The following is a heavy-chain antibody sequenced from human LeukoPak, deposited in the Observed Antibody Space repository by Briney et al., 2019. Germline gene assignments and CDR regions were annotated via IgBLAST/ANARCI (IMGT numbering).Heavy chain of an antibody. J-gene: IGHJ6*03. V-gene: IGHV3-21*01. Sequence: PGGSLRLSCAASGFTFSSYGMSWVRQAPGKELEWVSSISSSSSYIYYADSVKGRFTISRDNAKNSLYLQMNSLRAEDTAVYYCARIYGSGRLYCMDVWGKGTTVTVSS. CDR1: GFTFSSYG. CDR2: ISSSSSYI. CDR3: ARIYGSGRLYCMDV. D-gene: IGHD3-10*01.